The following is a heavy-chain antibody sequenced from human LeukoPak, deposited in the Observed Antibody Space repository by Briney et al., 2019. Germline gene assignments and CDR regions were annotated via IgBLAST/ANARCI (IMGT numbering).Heavy chain of an antibody. CDR3: ARDRSAAPTYYYYGMDV. J-gene: IGHJ6*04. V-gene: IGHV1-46*01. CDR2: INPSGGST. D-gene: IGHD2-15*01. CDR1: GYTFTSYY. Sequence: ASVKVSCKASGYTFTSYYMHWERQAPGQGLEWMGIINPSGGSTSYAQKFQGRVTMTRDTSTSTVYMELSSLRSEDTAVYYCARDRSAAPTYYYYGMDVWGKGTTVTVFS.